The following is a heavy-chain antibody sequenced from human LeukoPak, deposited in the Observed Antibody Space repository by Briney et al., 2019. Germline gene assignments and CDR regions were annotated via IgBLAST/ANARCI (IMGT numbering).Heavy chain of an antibody. CDR2: INPNSGGT. Sequence: ASVKVSCKASGYTFTGYYMHWVRQAPGQGLEWMGWINPNSGGTNYAQKFQGRVTMTRDTSISTAYMELSRLRSDDTAVYYCAGDDSSSWFNWFDPWGQGTLVTVSS. CDR1: GYTFTGYY. D-gene: IGHD6-13*01. CDR3: AGDDSSSWFNWFDP. V-gene: IGHV1-2*02. J-gene: IGHJ5*02.